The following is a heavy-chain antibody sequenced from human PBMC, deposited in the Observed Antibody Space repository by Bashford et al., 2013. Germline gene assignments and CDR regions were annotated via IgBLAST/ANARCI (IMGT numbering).Heavy chain of an antibody. J-gene: IGHJ2*01. CDR3: ARDYCAGDCASFFDL. D-gene: IGHD2-21*02. V-gene: IGHV1-2*02. CDR2: INPNSGVT. Sequence: WVRQAPGQGLEWMGWINPNSGVTNFAQKFQGRVTITRDTAITTAYMELSSLRSDDTAVYYCARDYCAGDCASFFDLWGRGTLVTVSS.